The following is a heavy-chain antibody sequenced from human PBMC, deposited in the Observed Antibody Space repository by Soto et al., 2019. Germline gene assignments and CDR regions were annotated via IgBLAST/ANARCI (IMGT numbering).Heavy chain of an antibody. V-gene: IGHV3-23*01. J-gene: IGHJ4*02. CDR2: ISGGYST. Sequence: EVQLLESGGGLVQPGGSLRLSCAASGFTFSSYAMSWVRQAPGKGLEWVSTISGGYSTYYADSVKGRFTISRDNSKNTLFLQMNSLRAEDTAVYYCLPGITVPGPDYWGQGTLVTVSS. CDR3: LPGITVPGPDY. D-gene: IGHD6-19*01. CDR1: GFTFSSYA.